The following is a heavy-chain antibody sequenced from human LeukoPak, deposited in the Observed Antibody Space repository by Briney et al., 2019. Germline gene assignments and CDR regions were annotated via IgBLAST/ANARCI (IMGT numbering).Heavy chain of an antibody. V-gene: IGHV3-33*01. Sequence: PGGSLRLSCAASGFTFSSYGMHWVRQAPGKGLEWVAVIWYDGSNKYYADSVKGRFTISRDNSKNTLYLQMNSLRAEDTAVYYCASCIAVAGCYYYYMDVWGKGTTVTVPS. CDR3: ASCIAVAGCYYYYMDV. CDR1: GFTFSSYG. D-gene: IGHD6-19*01. J-gene: IGHJ6*03. CDR2: IWYDGSNK.